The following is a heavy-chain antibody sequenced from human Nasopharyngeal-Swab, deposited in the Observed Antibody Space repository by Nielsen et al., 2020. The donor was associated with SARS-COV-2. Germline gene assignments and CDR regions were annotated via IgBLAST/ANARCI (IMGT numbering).Heavy chain of an antibody. CDR3: ARPPGYCSGGSCYS. D-gene: IGHD2-15*01. V-gene: IGHV3-21*01. CDR1: GFAFSSYS. CDR2: ISSSSSYI. J-gene: IGHJ4*02. Sequence: GGFLRLSCAASGFAFSSYSMNWVRQAPGKGLEWVSSISSSSSYIYYADSVKGRFTISRDNAKNSLYLQMNSLRAEDTAVYYCARPPGYCSGGSCYSWGQGTLVTVSS.